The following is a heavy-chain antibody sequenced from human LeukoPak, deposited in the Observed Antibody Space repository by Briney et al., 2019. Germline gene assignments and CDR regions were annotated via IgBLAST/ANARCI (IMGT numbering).Heavy chain of an antibody. J-gene: IGHJ3*02. CDR1: EFTFSSYS. CDR3: ARGVATAHDAFDI. CDR2: IYSGGST. V-gene: IGHV3-53*01. D-gene: IGHD5-18*01. Sequence: PGGSLRLSCAASEFTFSSYSMNWVRQAPGKGLEWVSVIYSGGSTYYADSVKGRFTISKDNSKNTLYLQMNSLRAEDSAVYYCARGVATAHDAFDIWGQGTMVTVSS.